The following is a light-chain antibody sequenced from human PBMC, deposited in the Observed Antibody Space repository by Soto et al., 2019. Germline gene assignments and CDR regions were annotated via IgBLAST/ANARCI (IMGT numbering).Light chain of an antibody. J-gene: IGKJ1*01. V-gene: IGKV1-5*03. Sequence: DIQMTQSPSTLSGSVGDRVTITCRASQTISSWLAWYQQKPGKAPKLLIYKASTLKSGVPSRFSSSGSGTKFTLTISSLQPDDFATYYCQHYNSYSEAFGQGTKVDIK. CDR3: QHYNSYSEA. CDR2: KAS. CDR1: QTISSW.